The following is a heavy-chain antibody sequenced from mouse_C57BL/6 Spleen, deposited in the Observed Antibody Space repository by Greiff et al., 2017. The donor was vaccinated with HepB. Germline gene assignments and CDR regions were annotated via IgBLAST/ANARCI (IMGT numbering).Heavy chain of an antibody. CDR3: AKIYSNYDGYFDY. CDR2: ISSGSSTI. D-gene: IGHD2-5*01. V-gene: IGHV5-17*01. J-gene: IGHJ2*01. Sequence: EVHLVESGGGLVKPGGSLKLSCAASGFTFSDYGMHWVRQAPEKGLEWVAYISSGSSTIYYADTVKGRFTISRDNAKNTLFLQMTSLRSEDTAMYNCAKIYSNYDGYFDYWGQGTTLTVSS. CDR1: GFTFSDYG.